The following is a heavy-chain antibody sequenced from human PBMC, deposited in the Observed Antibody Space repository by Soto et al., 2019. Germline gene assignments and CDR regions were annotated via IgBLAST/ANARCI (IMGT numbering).Heavy chain of an antibody. V-gene: IGHV4-59*01. Sequence: SETLSLTCTVSGGSISSYYWSWIRQPPGKGLEWIGYIYYSGSTNYNPSLKSRVTISVDTSKNQFSLKLSSVTAADTAVYYCARDCSSTSCGYGSGSYYPDAFDIWGQGTMVTVSS. CDR3: ARDCSSTSCGYGSGSYYPDAFDI. D-gene: IGHD3-10*01. CDR1: GGSISSYY. J-gene: IGHJ3*02. CDR2: IYYSGST.